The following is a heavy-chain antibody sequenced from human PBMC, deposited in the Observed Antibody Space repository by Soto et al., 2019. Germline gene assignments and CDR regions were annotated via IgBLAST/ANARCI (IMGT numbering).Heavy chain of an antibody. CDR2: IYHSGST. CDR3: ARQITGTNGFDY. D-gene: IGHD1-7*01. J-gene: IGHJ4*02. Sequence: PSETLSLTCAVSSVSISTSNWWSWVRQPPGKGLEWIGEIYHSGSTNYNPSLKSRVTISVDKSENQFSLKLSSVTAADTAVYYCARQITGTNGFDYWGQGTLVTVS. CDR1: SVSISTSNW. V-gene: IGHV4-4*02.